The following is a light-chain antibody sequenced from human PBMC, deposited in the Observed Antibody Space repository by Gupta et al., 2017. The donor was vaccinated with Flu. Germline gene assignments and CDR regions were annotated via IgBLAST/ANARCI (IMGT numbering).Light chain of an antibody. Sequence: DIQMTQSPASLSAFVGDRVTITCRASQSISTSLNWYQQKPGKAPKFLIYASSSLKRGVPSRFSGSGSGTDFTLTISSLQPEDFATYYCQQSHSAPPTFGQGTKLEIK. CDR1: QSISTS. CDR2: ASS. V-gene: IGKV1-39*01. J-gene: IGKJ2*01. CDR3: QQSHSAPPT.